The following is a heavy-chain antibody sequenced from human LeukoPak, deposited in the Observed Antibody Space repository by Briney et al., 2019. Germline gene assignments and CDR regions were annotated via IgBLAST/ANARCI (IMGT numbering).Heavy chain of an antibody. Sequence: PGGSLRLSCAASGFIFNNYGLIWVRQAPGKGLQWVSAISNDGGGTTYADFVKGRFTISRDNSKNTLFLQVSSLRAEDTALYYCAKGGSGYFADLWGQGTLVTVSS. CDR2: ISNDGGGT. CDR1: GFIFNNYG. D-gene: IGHD3-22*01. CDR3: AKGGSGYFADL. V-gene: IGHV3-23*01. J-gene: IGHJ5*02.